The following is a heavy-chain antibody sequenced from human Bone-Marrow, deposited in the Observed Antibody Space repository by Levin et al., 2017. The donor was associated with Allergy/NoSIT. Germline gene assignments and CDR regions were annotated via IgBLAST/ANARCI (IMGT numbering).Heavy chain of an antibody. CDR3: ARDARQSSSGGYYFDY. J-gene: IGHJ4*02. CDR2: INAGNGNT. Sequence: VASVKVSCKASGYTFTSYAMHWVRQAPGQRLEWMGWINAGNGNTKYSQKFQGRVTITRDTSASTAYMELSSLRSEDTAVYYCARDARQSSSGGYYFDYWGQGTLVTVSS. V-gene: IGHV1-3*01. CDR1: GYTFTSYA. D-gene: IGHD6-6*01.